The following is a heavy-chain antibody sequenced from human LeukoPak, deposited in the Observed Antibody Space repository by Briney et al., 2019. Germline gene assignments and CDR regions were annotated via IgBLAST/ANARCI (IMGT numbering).Heavy chain of an antibody. CDR2: IWYDGGKK. V-gene: IGHV3-33*01. CDR3: VRYCNGGSCYRAAFDV. Sequence: GGSLRLSCAASGFTFSDYGMYWVRQAPGKGLEWVALIWYDGGKKYYTYSVRGRFTISRDNSKNTLYLQMDSLRAEDTAVYYCVRYCNGGSCYRAAFDVWGPGTMVTVSS. D-gene: IGHD2-15*01. CDR1: GFTFSDYG. J-gene: IGHJ3*01.